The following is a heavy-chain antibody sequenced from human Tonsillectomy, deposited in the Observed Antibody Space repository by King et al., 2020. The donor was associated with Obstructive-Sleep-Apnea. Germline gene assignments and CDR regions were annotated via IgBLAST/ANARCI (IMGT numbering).Heavy chain of an antibody. V-gene: IGHV3-73*01. Sequence: QLVQYGGGLVQPGGSLKLSCAASGFTFSGSTMHWVRQASGKGLEWVGRIRSKANSYATAYAASVQGRFTISRDDSKNTAYLQMNSLKTEDTAIYYCTRGGSSGFYDYWGQGTLVTVSS. CDR2: IRSKANSYAT. J-gene: IGHJ4*02. CDR1: GFTFSGST. CDR3: TRGGSSGFYDY. D-gene: IGHD3-22*01.